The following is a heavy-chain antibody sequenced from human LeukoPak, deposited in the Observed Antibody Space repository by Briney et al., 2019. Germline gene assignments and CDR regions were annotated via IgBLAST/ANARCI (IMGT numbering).Heavy chain of an antibody. Sequence: PGGSLRLSCAASRFTFSRYWMSWARQAPGKGLEWVANIKQDGSEKYYVDSVKGRFTISRDNAKNSLYLQVNSLRADDTAVYCCARDRGALWYFDLWGRGTLVTVSS. CDR2: IKQDGSEK. V-gene: IGHV3-7*05. D-gene: IGHD3-10*01. J-gene: IGHJ2*01. CDR1: RFTFSRYW. CDR3: ARDRGALWYFDL.